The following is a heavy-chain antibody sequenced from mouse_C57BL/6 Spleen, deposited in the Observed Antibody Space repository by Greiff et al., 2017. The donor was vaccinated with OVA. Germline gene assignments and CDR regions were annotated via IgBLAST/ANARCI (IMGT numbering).Heavy chain of an antibody. V-gene: IGHV1-54*01. CDR1: GYAFTNYL. J-gene: IGHJ2*01. CDR3: ARRGSYFDY. CDR2: INPGSGGT. Sequence: VQLQQSGAELVRPGTSVKVSCKASGYAFTNYLIEWVKQRPGQGLEWIGVINPGSGGTNYNEKFKGKATLTAYKSSSTAYMQLSSLTSEDSAVYFCARRGSYFDYWGQGTTLTVS.